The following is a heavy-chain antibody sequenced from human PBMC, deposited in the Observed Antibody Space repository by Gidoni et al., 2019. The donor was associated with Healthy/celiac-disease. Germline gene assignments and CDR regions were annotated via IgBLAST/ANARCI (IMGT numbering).Heavy chain of an antibody. CDR3: AKDGDTAMGTYYYYGMDV. CDR1: GFTFSSYG. V-gene: IGHV3-30*18. D-gene: IGHD5-18*01. CDR2: RSYDGSNK. Sequence: QVQLVESGGGVVQPGRSLRLSCAASGFTFSSYGMHWVRQAPGKGLERVAVRSYDGSNKYYADSVKGRFTISRDNSKNTLYLQMNSLRAEDTAVYYCAKDGDTAMGTYYYYGMDVWGQGTTVTVSS. J-gene: IGHJ6*02.